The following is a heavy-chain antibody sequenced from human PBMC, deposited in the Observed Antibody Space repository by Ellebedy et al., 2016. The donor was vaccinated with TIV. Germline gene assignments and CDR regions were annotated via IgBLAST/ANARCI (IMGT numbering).Heavy chain of an antibody. J-gene: IGHJ3*02. CDR1: GFTFSRYG. Sequence: GGSLRLXXAASGFTFSRYGMHWVRQAPGKGLEWVAVISNDGSNKHYADSVKGRFTISRDNSKNTLYLQMNSLRAEDTAVYYCAKPSLYDSGSYIGAFDIWGHGTMVTVSS. V-gene: IGHV3-30*18. CDR2: ISNDGSNK. D-gene: IGHD3-10*01. CDR3: AKPSLYDSGSYIGAFDI.